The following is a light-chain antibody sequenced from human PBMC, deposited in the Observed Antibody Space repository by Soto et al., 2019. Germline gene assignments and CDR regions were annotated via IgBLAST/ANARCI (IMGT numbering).Light chain of an antibody. Sequence: QSVLTQPPSVSGAPRQRVTISCSGSSSNIGNNAVNWYQQLPGKAPKLLIYYDDLLPSGVSDRFSGSKSGTSASLAISALQSEDEADHHCAAWDDSLNAVVFGGGTKLTVL. CDR3: AAWDDSLNAVV. CDR1: SSNIGNNA. J-gene: IGLJ2*01. CDR2: YDD. V-gene: IGLV1-36*01.